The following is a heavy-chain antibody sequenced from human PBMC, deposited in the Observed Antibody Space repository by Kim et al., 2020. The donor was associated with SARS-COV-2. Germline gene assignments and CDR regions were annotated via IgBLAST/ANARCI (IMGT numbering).Heavy chain of an antibody. Sequence: GESLKISCKGSGYSFTSYWIGWVRQMPGKGLEWMGIIYPGDSDTRYSPSFQGQVTISADKSISTAYLQWSSLKASDTAMYYCAMFPSTVTTFEGVVYWGQGTLVTVSS. J-gene: IGHJ4*02. D-gene: IGHD4-17*01. CDR3: AMFPSTVTTFEGVVY. CDR1: GYSFTSYW. CDR2: IYPGDSDT. V-gene: IGHV5-51*01.